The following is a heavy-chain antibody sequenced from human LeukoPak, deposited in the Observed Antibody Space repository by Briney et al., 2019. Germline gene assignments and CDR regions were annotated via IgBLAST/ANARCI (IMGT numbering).Heavy chain of an antibody. V-gene: IGHV3-23*01. CDR3: AKDRQKWQWLVMYYFDS. D-gene: IGHD6-19*01. Sequence: GGSLRLSCAASGFAFDTHAMSWVRQAPGKGLEWVSAISGSGNRTHYADSVKGRFTISRDNSKNTLYLQLHSLRAEDTAIYYCAKDRQKWQWLVMYYFDSWGQGTLVTVSS. CDR2: ISGSGNRT. J-gene: IGHJ4*02. CDR1: GFAFDTHA.